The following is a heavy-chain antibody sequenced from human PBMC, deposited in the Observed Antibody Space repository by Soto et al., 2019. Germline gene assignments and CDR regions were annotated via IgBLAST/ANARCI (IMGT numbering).Heavy chain of an antibody. CDR1: GFTFSNSW. CDR2: IKEDGSEE. V-gene: IGHV3-7*01. J-gene: IGHJ4*02. CDR3: ARDRGYSTYDY. D-gene: IGHD5-18*01. Sequence: PGGSLRLSCAASGFTFSNSWMNWVRQAPGKGLEWVAGIKEDGSEEYYVDYVKGRFTISRDNAENSLYLQMNSLRGEDTAVYFCARDRGYSTYDYWGLGTLVTVSS.